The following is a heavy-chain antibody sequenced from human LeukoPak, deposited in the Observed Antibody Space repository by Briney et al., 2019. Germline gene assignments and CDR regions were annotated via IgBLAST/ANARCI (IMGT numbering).Heavy chain of an antibody. CDR1: GFSFSRYW. Sequence: GGSLRLSCAASGFSFSRYWMSWVRQGPGKGLDWMASINPDGSGTFYVDSVKGRFTISRDNAQNSLYLQMNSLSAEDTAVYYCARLLEGVTTFDYWGQGTLVTVSS. D-gene: IGHD4-17*01. J-gene: IGHJ4*02. CDR2: INPDGSGT. V-gene: IGHV3-7*01. CDR3: ARLLEGVTTFDY.